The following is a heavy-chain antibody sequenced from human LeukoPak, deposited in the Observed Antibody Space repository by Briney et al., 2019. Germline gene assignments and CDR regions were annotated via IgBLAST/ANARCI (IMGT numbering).Heavy chain of an antibody. CDR1: GGSISSSSYY. V-gene: IGHV4-39*01. CDR2: IYYSGST. Sequence: SGTLSLTCTVSGGSISSSSYYWGWIRQPPGKGLEWIGSIYYSGSTYYNPSLKSRVTISVDTSKNQFSLKLSSVTAADTAVYYCARSAPGTVDYWGQGALVTVSS. CDR3: ARSAPGTVDY. J-gene: IGHJ4*02. D-gene: IGHD6-13*01.